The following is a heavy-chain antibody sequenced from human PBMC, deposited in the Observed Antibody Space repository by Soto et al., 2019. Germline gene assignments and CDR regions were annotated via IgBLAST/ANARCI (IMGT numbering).Heavy chain of an antibody. Sequence: DVQLVETGGGLIQPGGSLRLSCAASGFSVSSDYMNWVRQDPGKGLEWVSVIYRGGSTYYADSVRGRFTISRDNSENTLSLQMNSLRAEDTAVYYCARATEWKALDIWGQGTMVTVSS. J-gene: IGHJ3*02. D-gene: IGHD3-3*01. V-gene: IGHV3-53*02. CDR2: IYRGGST. CDR3: ARATEWKALDI. CDR1: GFSVSSDY.